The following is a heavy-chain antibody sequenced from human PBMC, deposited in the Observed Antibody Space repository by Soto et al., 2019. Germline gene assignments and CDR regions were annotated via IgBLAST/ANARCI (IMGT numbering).Heavy chain of an antibody. V-gene: IGHV3-21*01. D-gene: IGHD3-10*01. CDR3: ARSDPKGSFYGMDV. CDR2: ISSSSSYI. CDR1: GFTFSSYS. Sequence: EVQLVESGGGLVKPGGSLRLSCAASGFTFSSYSMNWVRQAPRKGLEWVSSISSSSSYIYYADSVKGRFTISRDNAKNSLYLQMNSLRAEDTAVYYCARSDPKGSFYGMDVWGQGTTVTVSS. J-gene: IGHJ6*02.